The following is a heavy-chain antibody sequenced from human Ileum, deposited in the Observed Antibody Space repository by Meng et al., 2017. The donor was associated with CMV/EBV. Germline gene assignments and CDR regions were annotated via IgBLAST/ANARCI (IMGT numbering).Heavy chain of an antibody. J-gene: IGHJ3*01. CDR1: GDSFSTDGVA. CDR3: ARGRHSTFDF. CDR2: TFYSSKWYN. Sequence: SETLSLTCAMSGDSFSTDGVAWNWIRQSPSRGLEWLGRTFYSSKWYNDYAVSMESRISINADTSTNQFSLQLNSVSPEDTAIYYCARGRHSTFDFWGQGTMVTVSS. D-gene: IGHD2/OR15-2a*01. V-gene: IGHV6-1*01.